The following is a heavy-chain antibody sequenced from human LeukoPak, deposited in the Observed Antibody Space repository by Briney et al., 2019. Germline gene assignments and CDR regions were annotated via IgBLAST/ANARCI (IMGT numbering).Heavy chain of an antibody. D-gene: IGHD2-2*01. CDR1: GGSISSYY. CDR3: ARGESTAHDY. V-gene: IGHV4-59*01. J-gene: IGHJ4*02. Sequence: SETLSLTCTVSGGSISSYYWSWIRQPAGKGLEWIGYISYSGSTNYNPSLKSRVTISVDTSKNQFSVRLSSVTAADTAVYYCARGESTAHDYWGQGTLVTVSS. CDR2: ISYSGST.